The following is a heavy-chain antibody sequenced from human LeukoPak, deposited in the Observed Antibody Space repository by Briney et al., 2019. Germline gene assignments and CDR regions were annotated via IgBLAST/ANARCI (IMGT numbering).Heavy chain of an antibody. Sequence: GGSLRLSCAASGFTFSSYGMHWVRQAPGKGLEWVAVIWYGGSNKYYADSVKGRFTISRDNSKNTLYLQMNSLRAEDTAVYYCAKGGDYDFWSGYYQGYFDYWGQGTLVTVSS. D-gene: IGHD3-3*01. V-gene: IGHV3-33*06. CDR2: IWYGGSNK. CDR3: AKGGDYDFWSGYYQGYFDY. J-gene: IGHJ4*02. CDR1: GFTFSSYG.